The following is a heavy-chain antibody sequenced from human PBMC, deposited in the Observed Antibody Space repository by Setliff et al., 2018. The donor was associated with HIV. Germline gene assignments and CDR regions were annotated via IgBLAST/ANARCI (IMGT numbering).Heavy chain of an antibody. CDR2: IYPGDSDT. CDR3: AKSSGSYPLGFDP. D-gene: IGHD3-16*02. Sequence: PGESLKISCKGFGHYFPNSWIVWVRQMPGKGLEWMGVIYPGDSDTMYSPVFEGQVTISVDTSINAAYLQWNSLKASDSGIYYCAKSSGSYPLGFDPWGQGTLVTVSS. V-gene: IGHV5-51*01. CDR1: GHYFPNSW. J-gene: IGHJ5*02.